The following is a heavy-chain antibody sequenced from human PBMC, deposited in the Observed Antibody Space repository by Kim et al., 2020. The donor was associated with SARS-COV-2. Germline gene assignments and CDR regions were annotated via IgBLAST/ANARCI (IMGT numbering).Heavy chain of an antibody. CDR1: GYSFTNYW. CDR3: ARRGGGKFYYYGLDV. Sequence: GESLKISCRASGYSFTNYWIAWVRLRPGKGLEWMGTIYPGDSDTKYSPSFQGQVTISADTSTNTAYLGWRSLKASDTAIYYCARRGGGKFYYYGLDVWGQGTTVTVSS. J-gene: IGHJ6*02. D-gene: IGHD1-1*01. V-gene: IGHV5-51*01. CDR2: IYPGDSDT.